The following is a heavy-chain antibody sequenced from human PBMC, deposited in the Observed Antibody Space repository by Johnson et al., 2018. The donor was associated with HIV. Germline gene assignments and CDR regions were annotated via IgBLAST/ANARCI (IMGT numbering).Heavy chain of an antibody. V-gene: IGHV3-33*08. CDR3: ARDSPWELTAFDI. CDR1: GFNFSSYG. CDR2: IWYDGSNK. J-gene: IGHJ3*02. Sequence: QMLLVESGGGLVKPGGSLRLSCAASGFNFSSYGMHWVRQAPGKGLESVAVIWYDGSNKYYVDSVKGRFTISRDNAKNSLYLQMNSLRAEDTTVYYCARDSPWELTAFDIWCQGTMVTVSS. D-gene: IGHD1-26*01.